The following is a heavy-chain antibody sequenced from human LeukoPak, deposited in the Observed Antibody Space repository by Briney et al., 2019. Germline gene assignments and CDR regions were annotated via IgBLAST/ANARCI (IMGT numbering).Heavy chain of an antibody. V-gene: IGHV4-4*07. J-gene: IGHJ3*02. Sequence: SETLSLTCTVSGGSISSYYWSWIRQPAGKGLEWIGRIYTSGSTNYNPSLKSRVTMSVDTSKNQFSLTLSSVTAADTAVYYCAREGALYSGSYRRRGVAFDIWGQGTMVTVSS. CDR3: AREGALYSGSYRRRGVAFDI. D-gene: IGHD1-26*01. CDR2: IYTSGST. CDR1: GGSISSYY.